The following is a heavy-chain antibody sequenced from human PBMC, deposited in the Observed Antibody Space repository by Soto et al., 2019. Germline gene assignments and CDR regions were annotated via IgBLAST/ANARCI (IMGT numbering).Heavy chain of an antibody. CDR2: IIPIFGTA. V-gene: IGHV1-69*13. CDR3: AREDPPGQRAYYYGMDV. Sequence: GASVKVSCNASGGTFSSYAISWVRQAPGQGLEWMGGIIPIFGTANYAQKFQGRVTITADESTSTAYMELSSLRSEDTAVYYCAREDPPGQRAYYYGMDVWGQGTTVTVSS. CDR1: GGTFSSYA. J-gene: IGHJ6*02.